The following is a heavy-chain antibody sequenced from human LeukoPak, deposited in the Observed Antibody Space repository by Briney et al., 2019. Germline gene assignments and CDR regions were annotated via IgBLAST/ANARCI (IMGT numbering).Heavy chain of an antibody. V-gene: IGHV3-7*01. Sequence: GGSLRLSCAAPGFTFSRSWMTWVRQAPGKGLEWVANIKEDGSEKTYVDSVKGRFTISRDNAKNSLYLEMNSLRVEDTAVYYCSAPTGYSKFDYWGQGTLVTVSS. CDR1: GFTFSRSW. CDR3: SAPTGYSKFDY. CDR2: IKEDGSEK. J-gene: IGHJ4*02. D-gene: IGHD3-9*01.